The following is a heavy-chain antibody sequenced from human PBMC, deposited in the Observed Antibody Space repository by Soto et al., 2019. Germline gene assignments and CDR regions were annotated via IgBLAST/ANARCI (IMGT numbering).Heavy chain of an antibody. CDR3: AKDLQIVVVFEWYYGMDV. J-gene: IGHJ6*02. Sequence: GGSLRLSCAASGFTFSSYGMHWVRQAPGKGLEWVAVISYDGSNKYYADSVKGRFTISRDNSKNTLYLQMSSLRAEDTAVYYCAKDLQIVVVFEWYYGMDVRGQGTTVTVSS. CDR2: ISYDGSNK. D-gene: IGHD3-22*01. V-gene: IGHV3-30*18. CDR1: GFTFSSYG.